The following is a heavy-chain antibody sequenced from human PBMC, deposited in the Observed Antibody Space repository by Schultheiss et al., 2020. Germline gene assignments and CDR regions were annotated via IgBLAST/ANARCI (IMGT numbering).Heavy chain of an antibody. CDR2: IYYSGST. CDR3: ARQYSSGWYSYRPPFDP. V-gene: IGHV4-61*05. D-gene: IGHD6-19*01. CDR1: GGSISSSSYY. Sequence: SQTLSLTCTVSGGSISSSSYYWGWIRQPPGKGLEWIGYIYYSGSTNYNPSLKSRVTMSVDTSKNQFSLKLSSVTAADTAVYYCARQYSSGWYSYRPPFDPWGQGTLVTVSS. J-gene: IGHJ5*02.